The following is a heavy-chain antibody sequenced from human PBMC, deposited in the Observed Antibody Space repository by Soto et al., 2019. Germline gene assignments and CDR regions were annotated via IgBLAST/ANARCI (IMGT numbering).Heavy chain of an antibody. CDR3: TIATIWFGELLHEYYGMDV. CDR2: IKSKTDGGTT. D-gene: IGHD3-10*01. J-gene: IGHJ6*02. V-gene: IGHV3-15*07. CDR1: GFTFSNAW. Sequence: GGFLRLSCAASGFTFSNAWMNWVRQAPGKGLEWVGRIKSKTDGGTTDYAAPVKGRFTISRDDSKNTRYLKMNSLKTEDTAVYYCTIATIWFGELLHEYYGMDVWGQGTTVTVSS.